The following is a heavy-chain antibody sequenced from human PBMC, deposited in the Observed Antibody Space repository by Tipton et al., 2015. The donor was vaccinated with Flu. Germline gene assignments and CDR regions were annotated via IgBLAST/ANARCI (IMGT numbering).Heavy chain of an antibody. Sequence: TLSLTCTVSGGSISSYYWSWIRQPPGKGLEWIGYIYYSGSTNYNPSLKSRVTTSVDTSKNQFSLKLSSVTAADTAVYYCARDSYGDYEGFDYWGQGTLVTVSS. CDR1: GGSISSYY. CDR2: IYYSGST. V-gene: IGHV4-59*01. D-gene: IGHD4-17*01. CDR3: ARDSYGDYEGFDY. J-gene: IGHJ4*02.